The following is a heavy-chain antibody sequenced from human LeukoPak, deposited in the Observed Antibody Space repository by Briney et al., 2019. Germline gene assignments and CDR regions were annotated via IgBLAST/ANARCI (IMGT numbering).Heavy chain of an antibody. CDR1: GFTFSSYE. J-gene: IGHJ4*02. CDR2: ISNSGRTI. CDR3: VRRYCSSTSCTLDF. D-gene: IGHD2-2*01. Sequence: GGSLRLSCAASGFTFSSYEMNWVRQAPGKGLEWVSYISNSGRTIFYADSVKGRFTVSRDNAKNSLYLQMNSPRAEDTAVYYCVRRYCSSTSCTLDFWGQGTLVTVSS. V-gene: IGHV3-48*03.